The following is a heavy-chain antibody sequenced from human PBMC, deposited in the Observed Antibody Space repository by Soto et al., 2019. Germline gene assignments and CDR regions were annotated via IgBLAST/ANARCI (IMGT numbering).Heavy chain of an antibody. D-gene: IGHD3-3*01. J-gene: IGHJ5*02. Sequence: SVKVSCYASAGSLISYAIIWVRQAPGQGLEWMGGIIPIFGTANYAQKFQGRVTITADESTSTAYMELSSLRSEDTAVYYCARVGDFWVHGDSYNWFDPWGQGTLVTVSS. CDR1: AGSLISYA. V-gene: IGHV1-69*01. CDR3: ARVGDFWVHGDSYNWFDP. CDR2: IIPIFGTA.